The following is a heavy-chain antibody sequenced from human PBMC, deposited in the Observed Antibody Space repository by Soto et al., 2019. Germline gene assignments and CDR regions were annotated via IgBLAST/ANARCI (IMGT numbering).Heavy chain of an antibody. CDR1: GGSISSGGYY. J-gene: IGHJ3*02. CDR2: IYYSGST. CDR3: ARDSGVVVVAAHAFDI. D-gene: IGHD2-15*01. V-gene: IGHV4-31*03. Sequence: SETLSLTCTVSGGSISSGGYYWSWIRQHPGKGLEWIGYIYYSGSTYYNPSLKSRVTISVDTSKNQFSLKLSSVTAADTAVYYCARDSGVVVVAAHAFDIWGQGTMVTVSS.